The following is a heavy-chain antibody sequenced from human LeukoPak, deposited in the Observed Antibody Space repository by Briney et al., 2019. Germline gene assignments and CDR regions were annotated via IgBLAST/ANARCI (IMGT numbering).Heavy chain of an antibody. J-gene: IGHJ6*04. CDR3: AELGITMIGGV. D-gene: IGHD3-10*02. CDR1: GFNFNTYW. Sequence: GGSLRLSCAASGFNFNTYWMSWVRQAPGKGLEWVANIKQDGSEKFYVDSMKGRFTISRDNSKNSLYLQMNSLRAEDTAVYYCAELGITMIGGVWGKGATVTISS. V-gene: IGHV3-7*01. CDR2: IKQDGSEK.